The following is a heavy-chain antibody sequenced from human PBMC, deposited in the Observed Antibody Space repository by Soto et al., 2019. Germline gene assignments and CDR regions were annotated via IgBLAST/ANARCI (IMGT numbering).Heavy chain of an antibody. Sequence: GESLRLSCAASGFTFSSYSMSWVRQSPGKGLEWVSAISGGGASTYYADSVKGRFTISRDNSRNTLYLQMSTLRAEDTAIYYCAKGPTAGGTYWVDFWGQGTLVTVSS. J-gene: IGHJ5*01. CDR2: ISGGGAST. D-gene: IGHD6-13*01. CDR3: AKGPTAGGTYWVDF. V-gene: IGHV3-23*01. CDR1: GFTFSSYS.